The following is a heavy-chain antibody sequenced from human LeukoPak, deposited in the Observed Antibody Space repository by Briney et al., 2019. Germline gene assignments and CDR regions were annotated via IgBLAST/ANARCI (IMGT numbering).Heavy chain of an antibody. CDR1: GFTFSSYA. D-gene: IGHD6-13*01. CDR2: VSGSGDNT. CDR3: AKPPPEYSGTWYSPPFDY. J-gene: IGHJ4*02. V-gene: IGHV3-23*01. Sequence: GGSLRLSCAASGFTFSSYAMGWVRQAPGKGLEWVSAVSGSGDNTYYADSVKGRFTISRDNSKNTLYLQMNSLRAEDTAVYYCAKPPPEYSGTWYSPPFDYWGQGTLVTVSS.